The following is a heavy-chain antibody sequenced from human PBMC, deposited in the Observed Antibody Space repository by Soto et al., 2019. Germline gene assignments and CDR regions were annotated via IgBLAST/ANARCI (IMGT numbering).Heavy chain of an antibody. CDR2: IWYDGSNK. V-gene: IGHV3-33*01. Sequence: HPGGSLRLSCAASGFTFSSYGMHWVRQAPGKGLEWVAVIWYDGSNKYYADSVKGRFTISRDNSKNSLYLQMNSLRAEDTAVYYCARNPEPGYYDFWSGYSDYWGQGTLVTVSS. J-gene: IGHJ4*02. D-gene: IGHD3-3*01. CDR1: GFTFSSYG. CDR3: ARNPEPGYYDFWSGYSDY.